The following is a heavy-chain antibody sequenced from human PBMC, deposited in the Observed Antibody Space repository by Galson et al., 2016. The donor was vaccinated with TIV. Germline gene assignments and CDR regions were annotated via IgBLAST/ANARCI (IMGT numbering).Heavy chain of an antibody. J-gene: IGHJ4*02. Sequence: VGFIRSKPYGGTAEYAASVRGRFTISRDDSRSTTYLQMDSLKSEDTAVYYCARGRGEIWGPGTLVTVSS. CDR2: IRSKPYGGTA. V-gene: IGHV3-49*02. CDR3: ARGRGEI. D-gene: IGHD3-10*01.